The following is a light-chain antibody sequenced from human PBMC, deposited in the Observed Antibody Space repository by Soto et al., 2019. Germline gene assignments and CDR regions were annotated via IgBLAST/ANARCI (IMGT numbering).Light chain of an antibody. J-gene: IGLJ2*01. CDR2: DNN. Sequence: QSVLTQPPSVSAAPGQKVTICCSGSSSNVGSNYVSWYQQLPGTAPKLLIYDNNKRPSGIPDRFSGSKSGTSATLDITGLQTGDEADYYCATWDRSLSVYVLFGGGTQLTVL. V-gene: IGLV1-51*01. CDR1: SSNVGSNY. CDR3: ATWDRSLSVYVL.